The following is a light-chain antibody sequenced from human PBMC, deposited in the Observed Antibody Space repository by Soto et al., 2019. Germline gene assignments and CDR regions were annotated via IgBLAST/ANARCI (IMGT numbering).Light chain of an antibody. J-gene: IGLJ1*01. CDR3: QSYDSSLSVSYV. CDR1: SNDVGSYNY. V-gene: IGLV2-14*01. Sequence: QSALTQPASVSGSPGQSITISCTGTSNDVGSYNYVSWYQQHPGKAPKLMIFEVTNRPSGVSNRFSGSKSGNTASLTISGLQAEDEADYYCQSYDSSLSVSYVFGTGTKLTVL. CDR2: EVT.